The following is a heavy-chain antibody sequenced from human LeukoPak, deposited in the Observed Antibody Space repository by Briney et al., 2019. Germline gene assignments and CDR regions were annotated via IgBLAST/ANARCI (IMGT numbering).Heavy chain of an antibody. J-gene: IGHJ4*02. CDR2: INPNSGGT. V-gene: IGHV1-2*06. Sequence: WVRQAPEQGLEWMGRINPNSGGTNYAQKFQGRVTMTRDTSISTAYMELSRLRSDDTAVYYCARASNIRPGDYWGQGTLVTVSS. D-gene: IGHD2-2*02. CDR3: ARASNIRPGDY.